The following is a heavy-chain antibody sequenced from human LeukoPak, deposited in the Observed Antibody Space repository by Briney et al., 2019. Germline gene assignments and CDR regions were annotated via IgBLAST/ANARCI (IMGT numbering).Heavy chain of an antibody. D-gene: IGHD4-11*01. CDR3: ARASVTYYYYYYMDV. CDR2: IYYSGST. V-gene: IGHV4-39*07. CDR1: GGSISSSSYY. J-gene: IGHJ6*03. Sequence: SETLSLTCTVSGGSISSSSYYWGWIRQPPGKGLEWIGSIYYSGSTYYNPSLKSRVTISVDASKNQFSLKLSSVSAADTAVYYCARASVTYYYYYYMDVGGKGPTVTVSS.